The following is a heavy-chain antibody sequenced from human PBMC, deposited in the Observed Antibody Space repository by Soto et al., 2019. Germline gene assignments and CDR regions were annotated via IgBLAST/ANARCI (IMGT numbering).Heavy chain of an antibody. J-gene: IGHJ3*02. Sequence: GGSLRLSCAASGFTFSSYAMSWVRQAPGKGLEWVSAISGSGGSTYYADSVKGRFTISRDNSKNTLYLQMNSLRAEDTAVYYCATERGYCSSTSCYLVEGDAFDIWGQGTMVTVSS. CDR2: ISGSGGST. CDR3: ATERGYCSSTSCYLVEGDAFDI. D-gene: IGHD2-2*01. CDR1: GFTFSSYA. V-gene: IGHV3-23*01.